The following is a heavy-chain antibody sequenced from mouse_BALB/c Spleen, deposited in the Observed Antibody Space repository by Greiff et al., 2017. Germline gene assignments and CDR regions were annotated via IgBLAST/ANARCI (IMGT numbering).Heavy chain of an antibody. Sequence: QVQLQQSGAELVRPGVSVKISCKGSGYTFTDYAMHWVKQSHAKSLEWIGVISTYYGDASYNQKFKGKATMTVDKSSSTAYMELARLTSEDSAIYYCAREYGNLFAYWGQGTLVTVSA. D-gene: IGHD2-10*02. V-gene: IGHV1S137*01. CDR1: GYTFTDYA. J-gene: IGHJ3*01. CDR2: ISTYYGDA. CDR3: AREYGNLFAY.